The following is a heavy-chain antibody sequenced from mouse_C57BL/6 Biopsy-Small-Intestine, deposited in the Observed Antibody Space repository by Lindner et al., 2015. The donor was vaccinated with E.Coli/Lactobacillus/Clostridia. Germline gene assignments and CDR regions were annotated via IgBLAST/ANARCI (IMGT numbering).Heavy chain of an antibody. CDR1: GGTSSSYA. J-gene: IGHJ3*01. V-gene: IGHV1-81*01. D-gene: IGHD6-2*01. Sequence: SVKVSCKASGGTSSSYAISWVRQAPGQGLEWMGGIIPIFGTANYAQKFQGRVTITADESTSTAYMELSSLRSEDTAVYYCARAFEYSSSSGAFDIWGQGTMVTVSS. CDR2: IIPIFGTA. CDR3: ARAFEYSSSSGAFDI.